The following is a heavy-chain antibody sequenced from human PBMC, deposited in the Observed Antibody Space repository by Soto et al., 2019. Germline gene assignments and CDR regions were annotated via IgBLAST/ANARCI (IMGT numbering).Heavy chain of an antibody. Sequence: SETLSLTCTVSGGSISSGDYYWRWIRQPPGKGLEWIGYIYYSGSTYYNPPLKSRVTISVDTSKNPFSLKLSSVTAADTAVYYCARGLVVPPARISYYGRDVWGQGTTVTVSS. CDR3: ARGLVVPPARISYYGRDV. CDR1: GGSISSGDYY. J-gene: IGHJ6*02. CDR2: IYYSGST. D-gene: IGHD2-2*01. V-gene: IGHV4-30-4*01.